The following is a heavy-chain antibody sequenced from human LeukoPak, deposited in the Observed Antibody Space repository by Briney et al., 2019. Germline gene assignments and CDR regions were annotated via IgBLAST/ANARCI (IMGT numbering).Heavy chain of an antibody. CDR2: IKEDGSAK. CDR1: GLTFSSYW. CDR3: ARDYDYFSGHNLDAYDI. V-gene: IGHV3-7*01. D-gene: IGHD2-15*01. J-gene: IGHJ3*02. Sequence: GGSLRLSCVASGLTFSSYWMSWVRQAPGKALEWVANIKEDGSAKSYVDSVKGRFTISRDNAKNSLYLQMDSLRVEDTAVYYCARDYDYFSGHNLDAYDIWGQGTTVTVSS.